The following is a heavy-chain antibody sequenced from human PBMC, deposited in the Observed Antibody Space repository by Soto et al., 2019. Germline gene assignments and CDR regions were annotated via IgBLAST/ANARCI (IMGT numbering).Heavy chain of an antibody. CDR1: GFTFSNAW. V-gene: IGHV3-15*05. J-gene: IGHJ3*02. CDR2: IKSKTDGGTT. Sequence: GGSLRLSCAASGFTFSNAWMSWVRQAPGKGLEWVGRIKSKTDGGTTDYPAPLKGRFTISRDDSNNTLDLQMNSLKTEVTAVYYWTTGSHLRSSYCSGGSCYTYALDIWGLGTRVTVSS. CDR3: TTGSHLRSSYCSGGSCYTYALDI. D-gene: IGHD2-15*01.